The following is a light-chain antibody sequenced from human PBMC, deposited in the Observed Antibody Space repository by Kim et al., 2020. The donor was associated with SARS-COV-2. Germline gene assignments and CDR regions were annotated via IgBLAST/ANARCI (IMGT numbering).Light chain of an antibody. CDR2: EAS. Sequence: DIQMTQSPSTLSASVGDSVTMTCRASQTISSRMAWYQQKPGKVPTLLIYEASTLESGVPSRFSGSRYGTEFTLTISSLQPDDFATYYCQQYNDYSATFGQGTKLEI. CDR3: QQYNDYSAT. V-gene: IGKV1-5*03. CDR1: QTISSR. J-gene: IGKJ2*01.